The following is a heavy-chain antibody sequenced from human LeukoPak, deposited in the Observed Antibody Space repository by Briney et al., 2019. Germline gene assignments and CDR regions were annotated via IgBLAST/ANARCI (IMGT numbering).Heavy chain of an antibody. J-gene: IGHJ4*02. V-gene: IGHV4-31*03. CDR1: GASISSGGYY. D-gene: IGHD6-13*01. CDR3: ATDRQGIAAAGFDY. CDR2: IYYSGST. Sequence: KPSETLSLTCTVSGASISSGGYYWSWIRQHPGKGLEWIGYIYYSGSTYYNPSLKSRVTISVDTSKNQFSLKLSSVTAADTAVYYCATDRQGIAAAGFDYWGQGTLVTVSS.